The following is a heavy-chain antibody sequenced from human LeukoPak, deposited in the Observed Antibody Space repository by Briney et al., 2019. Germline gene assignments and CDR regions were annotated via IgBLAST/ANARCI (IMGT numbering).Heavy chain of an antibody. J-gene: IGHJ4*02. V-gene: IGHV1-2*02. Sequence: GASLRLSCKASGYTFTLHYLHWLRQAPGQGLEWMGWIKPDSGATNFAHNFQGRVTMTSDTSINTAYMELSSLTSDDTAVYYCARDHDYGPDYWGQGTLVTVSA. CDR1: GYTFTLHY. D-gene: IGHD4/OR15-4a*01. CDR3: ARDHDYGPDY. CDR2: IKPDSGAT.